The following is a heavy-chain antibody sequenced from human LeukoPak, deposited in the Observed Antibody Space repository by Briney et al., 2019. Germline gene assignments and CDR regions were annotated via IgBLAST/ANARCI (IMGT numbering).Heavy chain of an antibody. CDR1: GGSISSGSYY. V-gene: IGHV4-61*02. Sequence: SQTLSLTCTVSGGSISSGSYYWSWIRRPAGKGLEWIGRIYTSGSTNYNPSLKSRVTISVDTSKNQFSLKLSSVTAADTAVYYCARFTIFGVVAFDYWGQGTLVTVSS. CDR2: IYTSGST. D-gene: IGHD3-3*01. J-gene: IGHJ4*02. CDR3: ARFTIFGVVAFDY.